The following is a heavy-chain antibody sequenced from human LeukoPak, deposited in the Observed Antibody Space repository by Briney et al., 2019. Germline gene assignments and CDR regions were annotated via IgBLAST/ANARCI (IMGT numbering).Heavy chain of an antibody. J-gene: IGHJ4*02. D-gene: IGHD6-13*01. Sequence: PSETLSLTCTVSGGSISSSTYYWGWIRQPPGKGLEWIGSIYYSGSTHYNPSLKSRVTISVDTSKNQFSLKLSSVTAADTAVYYCARGGYSSSWSSFDYWGQGTLVTVSS. CDR1: GGSISSSTYY. CDR3: ARGGYSSSWSSFDY. CDR2: IYYSGST. V-gene: IGHV4-39*07.